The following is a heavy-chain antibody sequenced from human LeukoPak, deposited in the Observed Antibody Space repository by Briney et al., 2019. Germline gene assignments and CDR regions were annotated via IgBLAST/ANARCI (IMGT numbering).Heavy chain of an antibody. D-gene: IGHD6-13*01. CDR1: GFTFSSYW. V-gene: IGHV3-74*01. CDR3: ARIAAAGHIDY. CDR2: IISDGSST. J-gene: IGHJ4*02. Sequence: GGSLRLSCTASGFTFSSYWMHWVSHAPGKGLVRVSRIISDGSSTSYADSVKGRFTISRDNAKNTLYLQMNSLRAEDTAVYYCARIAAAGHIDYWGQGTLVTVSS.